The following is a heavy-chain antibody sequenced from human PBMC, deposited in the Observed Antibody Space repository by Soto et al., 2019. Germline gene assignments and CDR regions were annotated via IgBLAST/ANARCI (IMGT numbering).Heavy chain of an antibody. CDR3: TKGQWFPH. CDR2: NKKTSEGGAT. J-gene: IGHJ5*02. CDR1: GFTFVNAW. V-gene: IGHV3-15*01. Sequence: GGPLRLSCAASGFTFVNAWISWVRQAPGKGLEWVGLNKKTSEGGATEYAAPEKGRYTISRDDSQNTLYLQINSLKTEETAVYYCTKGQWFPHWGQGTMVTVAS.